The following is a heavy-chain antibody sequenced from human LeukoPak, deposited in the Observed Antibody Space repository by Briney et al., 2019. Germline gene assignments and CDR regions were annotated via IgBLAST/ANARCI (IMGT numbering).Heavy chain of an antibody. CDR3: AIQAHDGTDNWLDP. Sequence: SETLSLTCTASGGSIRGLWCSWIRQPPGKGLEWIGNIYTSGITTYNPSLKSRVTISIDTPKNQFSLTLNSVTATDTAVYYCAIQAHDGTDNWLDPWGPGALVTVSS. CDR1: GGSIRGLW. D-gene: IGHD1-7*01. J-gene: IGHJ5*02. CDR2: IYTSGIT. V-gene: IGHV4-4*09.